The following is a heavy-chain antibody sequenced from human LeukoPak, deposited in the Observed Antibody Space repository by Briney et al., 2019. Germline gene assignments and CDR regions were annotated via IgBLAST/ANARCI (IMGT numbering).Heavy chain of an antibody. CDR1: GRSINDYF. V-gene: IGHV4-59*01. CDR3: ATGRYYYGSEY. Sequence: SVTLSLTCTISGRSINDYFWRWLRRPPGKGLEWVGYIYCSGSSNFNRFLKGRVTISLDMPKNQFSLKLTSVTAADTDVYYCATGRYYYGSEYWGQGTLFTVSS. D-gene: IGHD3-10*01. CDR2: IYCSGSS. J-gene: IGHJ4*02.